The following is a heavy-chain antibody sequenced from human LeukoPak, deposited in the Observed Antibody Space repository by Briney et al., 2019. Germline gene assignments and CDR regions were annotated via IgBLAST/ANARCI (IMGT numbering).Heavy chain of an antibody. CDR1: GFTFCSNP. CDR2: INPSGGNT. Sequence: GGSLRLFCAGCGFTFCSNPQIWVRQAPGKGLVWVSAINPSGGNTYYADSVRGRFTITRDNSKNALYLQMNTLRAEDTAVYYCATTKQARRYFDYWGQGTLVTVSS. V-gene: IGHV3-23*01. D-gene: IGHD1-1*01. CDR3: ATTKQARRYFDY. J-gene: IGHJ4*02.